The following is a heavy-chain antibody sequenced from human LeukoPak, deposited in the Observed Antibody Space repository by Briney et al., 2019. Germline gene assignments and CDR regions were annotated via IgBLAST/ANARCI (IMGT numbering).Heavy chain of an antibody. J-gene: IGHJ6*02. V-gene: IGHV4-30-4*01. CDR2: IYYSAST. Sequence: SQTLSLTCTISGGSISSGDYYWSWVRQPPGKGLEWIGYIYYSASTYYNPSLKIRGTISVDTSKNQFSLKLSAVTAADTALYYCARVNGYYYYGMDVWGQGTTVTVSS. CDR3: ARVNGYYYYGMDV. CDR1: GGSISSGDYY.